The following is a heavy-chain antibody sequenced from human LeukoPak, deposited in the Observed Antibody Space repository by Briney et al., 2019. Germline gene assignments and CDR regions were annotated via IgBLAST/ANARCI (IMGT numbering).Heavy chain of an antibody. J-gene: IGHJ6*02. CDR1: GFTFSSYA. CDR3: ARDRYYYGSGMGDV. Sequence: GGSLRLSCAASGFTFSSYAMHWVRQAPGKGLEWVAVISYDGSNKYYADSVKGRFTISRDNSKNTLHLQMNSLRAEDTAVYYCARDRYYYGSGMGDVWGQGTTVTVSS. V-gene: IGHV3-30*04. D-gene: IGHD3-10*01. CDR2: ISYDGSNK.